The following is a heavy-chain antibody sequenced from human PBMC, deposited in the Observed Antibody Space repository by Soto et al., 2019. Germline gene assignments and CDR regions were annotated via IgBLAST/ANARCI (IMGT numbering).Heavy chain of an antibody. V-gene: IGHV6-1*01. D-gene: IGHD6-19*01. CDR2: TYYRSKWYN. J-gene: IGHJ3*02. CDR3: ARVGTPGQWLVPSDAFDI. Sequence: QVQLQQSGPGLVKPSQTLSLTCAISGDSVSSNSAAWNWIRQSPSRGLEWLGRTYYRSKWYNDYAVSVKSRITINPDTSKNQFSLQLNSVTPEDTAVYYCARVGTPGQWLVPSDAFDIWGQGTMVTVSS. CDR1: GDSVSSNSAA.